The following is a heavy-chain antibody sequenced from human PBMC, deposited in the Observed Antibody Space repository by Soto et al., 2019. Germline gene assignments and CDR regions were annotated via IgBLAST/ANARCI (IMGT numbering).Heavy chain of an antibody. D-gene: IGHD2-2*01. V-gene: IGHV1-69*05. J-gene: IGHJ6*02. Sequence: QVQLVQSGAEVKKPGSSMKVSCKASGGTFSSYAISWVRQAPGHGLEWMGGIIPIFGTANYAQKFQGRVTITTDESTSTAYSELSSRRSEDTAVYYCAREQDIVLVPADYYYGMDVWGQGTTVTVSS. CDR3: AREQDIVLVPADYYYGMDV. CDR2: IIPIFGTA. CDR1: GGTFSSYA.